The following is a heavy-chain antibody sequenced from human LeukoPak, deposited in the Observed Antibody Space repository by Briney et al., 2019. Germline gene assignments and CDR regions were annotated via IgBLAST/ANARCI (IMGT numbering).Heavy chain of an antibody. CDR1: GGSISSGGYS. CDR2: IYHSGST. J-gene: IGHJ5*02. V-gene: IGHV4-30-2*01. D-gene: IGHD4-17*01. Sequence: SETLSLTCAVSGGSISSGGYSWSWIRQPPGKGLEWIGYIYHSGSTYFSPSLKSRVTISADTSKNRFSLTLNSVTAADSAMYYCARGISSFDYGDYWFDPWGQGTLVTVSS. CDR3: ARGISSFDYGDYWFDP.